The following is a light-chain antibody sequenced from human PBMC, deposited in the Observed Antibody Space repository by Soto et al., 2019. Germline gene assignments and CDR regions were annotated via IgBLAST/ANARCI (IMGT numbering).Light chain of an antibody. CDR1: SSDVGGYNF. J-gene: IGLJ1*01. CDR3: SSFAGTNSRYV. V-gene: IGLV2-8*01. Sequence: QSALTQPPSASGSPGQSVTISCTGTSSDVGGYNFVSWYQQLPGKAPKLMIYEVTKRPSGVPDRFSGSKSGNTASLTVSGLQAEDEADYYCSSFAGTNSRYVFGTGTKVTVL. CDR2: EVT.